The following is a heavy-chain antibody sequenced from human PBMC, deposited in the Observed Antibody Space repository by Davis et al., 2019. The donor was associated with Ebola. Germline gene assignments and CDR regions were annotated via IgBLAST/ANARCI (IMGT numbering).Heavy chain of an antibody. Sequence: ASVTVSCKASGYTFTSYAMHWVRQAPGQRLEWMGWINAGNGNTKYSQKFQGRVTITRDTSASTAYMELSSLRSEDTAVYYCARGGADKRWLQLKSWFDPWGQGTLVTVSS. V-gene: IGHV1-3*01. CDR1: GYTFTSYA. CDR2: INAGNGNT. D-gene: IGHD5-24*01. CDR3: ARGGADKRWLQLKSWFDP. J-gene: IGHJ5*02.